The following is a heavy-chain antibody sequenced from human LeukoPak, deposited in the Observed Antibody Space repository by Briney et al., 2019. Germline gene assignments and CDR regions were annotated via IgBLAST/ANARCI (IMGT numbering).Heavy chain of an antibody. CDR3: ARSSYTRYSSGWWGEGAWPEGDY. Sequence: ASVKVSCKASGYTFTSYGISWVRQAPGQGLEWMGWISAYNGNTNYAQKLQGRVTMTTDTSTSTAYMELRSLRSDDTAVYYCARSSYTRYSSGWWGEGAWPEGDYWGQGTLVTVSS. CDR1: GYTFTSYG. J-gene: IGHJ4*02. D-gene: IGHD6-19*01. CDR2: ISAYNGNT. V-gene: IGHV1-18*01.